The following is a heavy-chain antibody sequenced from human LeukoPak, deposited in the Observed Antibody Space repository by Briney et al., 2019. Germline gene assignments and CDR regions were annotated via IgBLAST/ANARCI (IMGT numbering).Heavy chain of an antibody. V-gene: IGHV3-64D*06. Sequence: GGSQRLSCSASRFTFNSYPVHLFRQAPVKGLAYVSGISCNGGTTYYEDSVKGRFTFSRDNFKNTLYLQMSSLRAEDTAVYYCARDHAADIVATGEDYWGQGTLVTVSS. CDR1: RFTFNSYP. CDR2: ISCNGGTT. D-gene: IGHD5-12*01. J-gene: IGHJ4*02. CDR3: ARDHAADIVATGEDY.